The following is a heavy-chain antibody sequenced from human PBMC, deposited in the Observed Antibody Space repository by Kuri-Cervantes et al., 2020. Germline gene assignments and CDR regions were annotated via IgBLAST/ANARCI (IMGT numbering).Heavy chain of an antibody. CDR1: GGSFSGYY. CDR3: AGQTNYYYFYIDV. CDR2: INHSGST. D-gene: IGHD1-14*01. Sequence: SETLSLTCAVYGGSFSGYYWSWIRQPPGKGLEWIGEINHSGSTNYNPSLKSRVTISVDTSKNQFSLKLSSVTAADTAVYYCAGQTNYYYFYIDVWGRGTTVTVSS. J-gene: IGHJ6*03. V-gene: IGHV4-34*01.